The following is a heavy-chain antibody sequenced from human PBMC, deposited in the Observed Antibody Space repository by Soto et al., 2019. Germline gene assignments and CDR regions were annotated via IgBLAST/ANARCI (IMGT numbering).Heavy chain of an antibody. CDR2: ISYDGTYK. J-gene: IGHJ6*02. Sequence: GGSLRLSCVASGFTFSSFEMNWIRQAPGKGLEWVAFISYDGTYKYYADSVRGRFTVYRDNSKSTLFLQMNSLKFEDTAVYVCANEVDVAFSSLQYGMDVWGQGTTVTVSS. V-gene: IGHV3-30*14. CDR3: ANEVDVAFSSLQYGMDV. D-gene: IGHD5-12*01. CDR1: GFTFSSFE.